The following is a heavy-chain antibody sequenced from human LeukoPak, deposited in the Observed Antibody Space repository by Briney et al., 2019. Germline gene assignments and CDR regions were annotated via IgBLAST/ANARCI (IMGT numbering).Heavy chain of an antibody. D-gene: IGHD1-26*01. CDR3: ARRSGNYYDY. CDR2: IYHSGST. CDR1: GYSISSGYY. V-gene: IGHV4-38-2*01. J-gene: IGHJ4*02. Sequence: SETLSLTCAVSGYSISSGYYWGWIRQPTGKGLEWIGSIYHSGSTYYNTSLKSRVTISVDTSKNQFSLKLSSVTAADTAVYYCARRSGNYYDYWGQGTLVTVSS.